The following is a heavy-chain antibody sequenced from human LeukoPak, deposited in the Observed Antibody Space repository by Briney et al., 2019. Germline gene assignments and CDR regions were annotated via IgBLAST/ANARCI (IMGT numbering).Heavy chain of an antibody. CDR3: TTIPGYSSNWSYPDY. V-gene: IGHV3-15*01. J-gene: IGHJ4*02. CDR2: INTKIDGGTT. Sequence: PGGSLRLSCAASGFTFSNAWMSWVRQAPGKGLEWVGRINTKIDGGTTDYAAPVKGRFTISRDDSKNTLYLQMNSLKTEDTAVYYCTTIPGYSSNWSYPDYWGQGTLVTVSS. CDR1: GFTFSNAW. D-gene: IGHD6-13*01.